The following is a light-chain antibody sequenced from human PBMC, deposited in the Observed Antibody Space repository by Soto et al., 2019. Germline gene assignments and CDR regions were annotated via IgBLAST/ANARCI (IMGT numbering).Light chain of an antibody. Sequence: SYELTQPPSVSVSPGQTARITCSGDALPKQYAYWYQQKPGQAPVVVIYRDNGRPSGIPERFSGSSSGTTVTLTISGVQAEADAYYYCQSSDSSGRYPYVFGTRTKVTV. CDR2: RDN. CDR3: QSSDSSGRYPYV. V-gene: IGLV3-25*02. CDR1: ALPKQY. J-gene: IGLJ1*01.